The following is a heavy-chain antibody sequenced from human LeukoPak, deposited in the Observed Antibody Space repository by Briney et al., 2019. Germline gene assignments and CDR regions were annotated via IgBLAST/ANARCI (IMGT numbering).Heavy chain of an antibody. CDR1: GGSISSYY. CDR2: IYYSGST. CDR3: ARNSDDSIAVAGTKYYYYYMDV. J-gene: IGHJ6*03. Sequence: PSETLSLTCTVSGGSISSYYWSWIRQPPGKGLEWIGYIYYSGSTNYNPSLKSRVTISVDTSKNQFSLKLSSVTAADTAVYYCARNSDDSIAVAGTKYYYYYMDVWGKGTTVTVSS. D-gene: IGHD6-19*01. V-gene: IGHV4-59*01.